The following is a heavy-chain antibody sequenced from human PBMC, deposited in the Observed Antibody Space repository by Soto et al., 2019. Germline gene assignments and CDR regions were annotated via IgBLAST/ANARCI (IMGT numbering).Heavy chain of an antibody. V-gene: IGHV3-23*01. Sequence: GGSLRLSCAASGFTFSSYAMSWVRQAPGKGLEWVSAISGSGGSTYYADSVKGRFTISRDNSKNTLYLQMNSLRAEDTAVYYCAKLTVNYYDSSGYHDPWGQGTLVTVSS. CDR1: GFTFSSYA. J-gene: IGHJ5*02. CDR3: AKLTVNYYDSSGYHDP. CDR2: ISGSGGST. D-gene: IGHD3-22*01.